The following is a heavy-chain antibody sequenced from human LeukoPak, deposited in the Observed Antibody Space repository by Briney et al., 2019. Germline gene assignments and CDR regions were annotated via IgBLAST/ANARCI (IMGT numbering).Heavy chain of an antibody. CDR3: ARISRYCSSTSCHNWSDP. CDR2: IYYSGST. CDR1: GGSISSSRYY. D-gene: IGHD2-2*01. V-gene: IGHV4-39*01. J-gene: IGHJ5*02. Sequence: SETLSLTCTVSGGSISSSRYYWGWIRQPPGKGLEWIGSIYYSGSTYYNPSLKSRVTISVDTSKNQFSLKLSSVTAADTAVYYCARISRYCSSTSCHNWSDPWGQGTLVTVSS.